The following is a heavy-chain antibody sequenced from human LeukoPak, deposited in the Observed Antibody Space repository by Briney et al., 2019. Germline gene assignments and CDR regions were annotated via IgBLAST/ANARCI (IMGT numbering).Heavy chain of an antibody. Sequence: ASVKVSCKASGGTFSSYAISWVRQAPGQGLEWMGRIIPILGIANYEQKFQGRVTITADKSTSTAYMELSSLRSEDTAVYYCARDGGAADYFDYWGQGTLVTVSS. D-gene: IGHD3-16*01. CDR3: ARDGGAADYFDY. J-gene: IGHJ4*02. CDR2: IIPILGIA. V-gene: IGHV1-69*04. CDR1: GGTFSSYA.